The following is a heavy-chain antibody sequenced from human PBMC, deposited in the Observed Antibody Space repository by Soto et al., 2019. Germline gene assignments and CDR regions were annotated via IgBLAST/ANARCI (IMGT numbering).Heavy chain of an antibody. V-gene: IGHV4-31*03. CDR1: GVSVTSGGYY. J-gene: IGHJ4*02. D-gene: IGHD2-8*01. CDR3: AGGDRCSTTFHF. Sequence: SETLSLTCTVSGVSVTSGGYYWSWIRQHPGMDLEWIGYIYYIGTTYYNPTLKSRVDISIDTSKKQFSLQLTSVTAADTAVFFCAGGDRCSTTFHFWGQGALVTGYS. CDR2: IYYIGTT.